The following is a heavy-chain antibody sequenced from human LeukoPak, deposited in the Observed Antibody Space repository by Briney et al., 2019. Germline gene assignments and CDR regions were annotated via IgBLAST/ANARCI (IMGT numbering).Heavy chain of an antibody. Sequence: SETLSLTCAVYGGSFSGYYWSWIRQPPGKGLEWIGEINHSGSTNYNPSLKSRVTISVDTSKNQFSLKLSSVTAADTAVYYCARDSGSNGFDIWGQGTMVTVSS. J-gene: IGHJ3*02. CDR1: GGSFSGYY. V-gene: IGHV4-34*01. D-gene: IGHD3-22*01. CDR3: ARDSGSNGFDI. CDR2: INHSGST.